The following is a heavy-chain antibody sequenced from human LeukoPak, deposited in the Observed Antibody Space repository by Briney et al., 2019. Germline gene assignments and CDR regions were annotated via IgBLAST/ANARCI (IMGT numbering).Heavy chain of an antibody. CDR1: EFTFSGFY. V-gene: IGHV3-7*01. Sequence: PGGSLRLSCEGSEFTFSGFYMSRVRQAPGKGLEWVANINDDGNKKYYVDSVKGRFTISRDNAKNSLYLQMNSLRAEDTAVYYCAREAYYYMDVWGKGTTVTVSS. CDR2: INDDGNKK. J-gene: IGHJ6*03. CDR3: AREAYYYMDV.